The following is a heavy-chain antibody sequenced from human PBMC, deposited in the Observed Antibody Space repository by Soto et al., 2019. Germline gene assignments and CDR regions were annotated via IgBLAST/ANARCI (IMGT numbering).Heavy chain of an antibody. CDR3: ARYCTSTATNCYSAY. D-gene: IGHD1-26*01. Sequence: GGSLRLSCAVSGFTFSDYYMSWIRQAPGKGLAWVAYISSSGSNTNYADSVKGRFNISRDNADNSLYLQMNSLRAEDTAVYYCARYCTSTATNCYSAYWGQGA. CDR1: GFTFSDYY. V-gene: IGHV3-11*03. CDR2: ISSSGSNT. J-gene: IGHJ4*02.